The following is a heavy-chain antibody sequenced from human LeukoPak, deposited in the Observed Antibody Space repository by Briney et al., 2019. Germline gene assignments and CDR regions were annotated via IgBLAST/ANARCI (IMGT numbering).Heavy chain of an antibody. CDR2: IYYSGST. CDR1: GGSISSYY. Sequence: KPSETLSLTCTVSGGSISSYYWSWIRQPPGKGLEWIGYIYYSGSTNYNPSLKSRVTISVDTSKNQFSLKLSSVTAADTAVYYCARGVYSSSWPNWFDPWGQGTLVTVSS. J-gene: IGHJ5*02. D-gene: IGHD6-13*01. V-gene: IGHV4-59*12. CDR3: ARGVYSSSWPNWFDP.